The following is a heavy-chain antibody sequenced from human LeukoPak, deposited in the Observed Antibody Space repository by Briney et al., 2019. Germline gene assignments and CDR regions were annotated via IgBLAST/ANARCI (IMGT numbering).Heavy chain of an antibody. J-gene: IGHJ4*02. CDR3: AKKGGSYYFGREYYFDY. D-gene: IGHD1-26*01. CDR1: GFTFSSYS. CDR2: ISGSGGST. V-gene: IGHV3-23*01. Sequence: PGGSLRLSCAASGFTFSSYSMNWVRQAPGKELEWVSAISGSGGSTYYADSVKGRFTISRDNSKNTLYLQMNSLRAEDTAVYYCAKKGGSYYFGREYYFDYWGQGTLVTVSS.